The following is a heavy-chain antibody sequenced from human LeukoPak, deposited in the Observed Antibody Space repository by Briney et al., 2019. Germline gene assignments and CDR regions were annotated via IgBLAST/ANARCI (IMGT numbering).Heavy chain of an antibody. D-gene: IGHD3-10*01. CDR1: GFTFSSYS. J-gene: IGHJ6*03. Sequence: GGSLRLSCAASGFTFSSYSMNWVRQAPGKGLEWVSSISSSSSYIYYADSVKGRFTISRDNAKNSLYLQMNSLRAEDTAVYYCARDKNFGGYMDVRGKGTTVTVSS. V-gene: IGHV3-21*01. CDR3: ARDKNFGGYMDV. CDR2: ISSSSSYI.